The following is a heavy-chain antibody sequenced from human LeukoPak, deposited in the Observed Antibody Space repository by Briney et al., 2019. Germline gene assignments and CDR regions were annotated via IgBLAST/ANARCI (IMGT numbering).Heavy chain of an antibody. CDR2: IRYDGSNK. J-gene: IGHJ4*02. D-gene: IGHD4-17*01. CDR3: ARLNDYGDSPNFDY. V-gene: IGHV3-33*01. CDR1: GFTFSSYS. Sequence: GGSLRLSCAASGFTFSSYSMHWVRQAPGKGLEWVAVIRYDGSNKDYADSVKGRFTISRDNSKNTLYLQMNSLRAEDTAVYYCARLNDYGDSPNFDYWGQGTLVTVSS.